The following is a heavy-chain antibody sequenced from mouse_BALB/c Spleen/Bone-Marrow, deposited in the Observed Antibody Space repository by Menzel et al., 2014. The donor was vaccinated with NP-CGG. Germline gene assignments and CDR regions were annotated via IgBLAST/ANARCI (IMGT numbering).Heavy chain of an antibody. CDR3: ASRGDYSYSMDY. Sequence: QVQLQQSGAELVRPGSSVKISCKASGYAFSNYWMNWMKQRPRQGLEWIGQIYPGDGDTNYNGEFKGKATLTADKSSNTAYMQLSSLTSEDSAVYFCASRGDYSYSMDYWGQGTSVTVSS. D-gene: IGHD1-1*01. CDR2: IYPGDGDT. J-gene: IGHJ4*01. CDR1: GYAFSNYW. V-gene: IGHV1-80*01.